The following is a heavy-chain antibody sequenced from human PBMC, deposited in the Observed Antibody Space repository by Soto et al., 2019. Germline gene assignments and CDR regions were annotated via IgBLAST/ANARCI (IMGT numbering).Heavy chain of an antibody. CDR2: IYYSGST. J-gene: IGHJ6*03. CDR1: ISSYY. Sequence: ISSYYWSWIRQPPGKGLEWIGYIYYSGSTNYNPSLKSRVTISVDTSKNQFSLKLSSVTAADTAVYYCARLIRVATIPNYYYYMDVWGKGTTVTVS. CDR3: ARLIRVATIPNYYYYMDV. V-gene: IGHV4-59*08. D-gene: IGHD5-12*01.